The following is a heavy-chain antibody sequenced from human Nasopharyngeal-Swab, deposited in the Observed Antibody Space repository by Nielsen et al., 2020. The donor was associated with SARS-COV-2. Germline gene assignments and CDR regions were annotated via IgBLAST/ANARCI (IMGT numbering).Heavy chain of an antibody. CDR1: GFTFEDYA. CDR2: IKSKSDGGTT. J-gene: IGHJ6*03. V-gene: IGHV3-15*01. CDR3: TTWYRDV. Sequence: GGSLRLSCAASGFTFEDYAMHWVRQPPGKGLEWVGRIKSKSDGGTTDYAAPVKGRFTIARDDSNNMLYLQMNSLKTEDTAVYYCTTWYRDVWGKGTTVSVSS.